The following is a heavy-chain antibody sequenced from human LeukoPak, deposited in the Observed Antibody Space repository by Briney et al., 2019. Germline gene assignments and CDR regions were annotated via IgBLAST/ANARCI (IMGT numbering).Heavy chain of an antibody. V-gene: IGHV1-24*01. Sequence: GASVKVSCKVSGYTLTELSMHWVRQAPGKGLEWMGGFDPEDGETIYAPRFQGRVTMTEDISTGTAYMELSSLRSEDTAVYYCATLIITMVRGVIITWYNWFDPWGQGTLVTVSS. CDR3: ATLIITMVRGVIITWYNWFDP. D-gene: IGHD3-10*01. CDR2: FDPEDGET. CDR1: GYTLTELS. J-gene: IGHJ5*02.